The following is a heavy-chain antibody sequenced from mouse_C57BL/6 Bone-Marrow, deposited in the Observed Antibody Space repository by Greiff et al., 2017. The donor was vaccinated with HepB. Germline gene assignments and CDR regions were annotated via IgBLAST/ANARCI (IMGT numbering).Heavy chain of an antibody. CDR2: ISSGSSTI. CDR3: ARKLGPSY. J-gene: IGHJ3*01. Sequence: EVKLMESGGGLVKPGGSLKLSCAASGFTFSDYGMHWVRQAPEKGLEWVAYISSGSSTIYYADTVKGRFTISRDNAKNTLFLQMTSLRSEDTAMYYCARKLGPSYWGQGTLVTVSA. D-gene: IGHD4-1*01. V-gene: IGHV5-17*01. CDR1: GFTFSDYG.